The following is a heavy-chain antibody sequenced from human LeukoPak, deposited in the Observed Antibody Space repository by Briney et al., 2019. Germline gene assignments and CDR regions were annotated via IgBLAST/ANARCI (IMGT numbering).Heavy chain of an antibody. CDR1: GGSISSHY. D-gene: IGHD3-16*01. V-gene: IGHV4-59*11. CDR2: IYYSGST. CDR3: ARRGRGTFDP. J-gene: IGHJ5*02. Sequence: SETLSLTCTVSGGSISSHYWSWIRQPPGKGLEWIGYIYYSGSTNYNPSLKSRVTISVDTSKNQFSLKLSSVTAADTAVYYCARRGRGTFDPWGQGTLVTVSS.